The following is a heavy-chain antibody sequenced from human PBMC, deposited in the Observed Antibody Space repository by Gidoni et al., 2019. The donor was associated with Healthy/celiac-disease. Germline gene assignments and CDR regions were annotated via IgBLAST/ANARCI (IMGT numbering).Heavy chain of an antibody. V-gene: IGHV3-23*01. CDR2: ISGSGGST. D-gene: IGHD3-10*01. CDR3: ATAPLRGGSGSLIGWFDP. CDR1: GFTFSRYA. Sequence: EVQLLESGGGLVQPGGSLRLSCAASGFTFSRYARSWVRQAPGKGLGWVSAISGSGGSTYYADSVKGRFTISRDNSKNTLYLQMNSLRAEDTAVYYCATAPLRGGSGSLIGWFDPWGQGTLVTVSS. J-gene: IGHJ5*02.